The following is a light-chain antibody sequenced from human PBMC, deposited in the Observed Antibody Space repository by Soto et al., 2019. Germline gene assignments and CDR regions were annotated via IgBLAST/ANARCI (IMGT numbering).Light chain of an antibody. J-gene: IGKJ5*01. CDR3: QQYNNWPPKVT. CDR1: QSVSRN. CDR2: GAS. V-gene: IGKV3-15*01. Sequence: EIVMTQSPGTLSVSPGERATLSCRASQSVSRNLAWYQQKPGQAPRLLIHGASTRATGIPARFSGGGSGTDFTLTISSLQSEDFAVYYCQQYNNWPPKVTFGQGTRLEIK.